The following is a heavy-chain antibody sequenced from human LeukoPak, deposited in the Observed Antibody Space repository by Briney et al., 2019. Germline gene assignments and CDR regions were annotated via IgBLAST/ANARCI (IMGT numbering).Heavy chain of an antibody. Sequence: GGSLRLSCAASGFTFSSYSMNWVRQAPGKGLEWVSSISSSSSYIYYADSVKGRFTISRDNSKNTLYLQMNSLRAEDTAVYYCAKPLYSSSWYLVDYWGQGTLVTVSS. D-gene: IGHD6-13*01. CDR1: GFTFSSYS. J-gene: IGHJ4*02. CDR3: AKPLYSSSWYLVDY. CDR2: ISSSSSYI. V-gene: IGHV3-21*04.